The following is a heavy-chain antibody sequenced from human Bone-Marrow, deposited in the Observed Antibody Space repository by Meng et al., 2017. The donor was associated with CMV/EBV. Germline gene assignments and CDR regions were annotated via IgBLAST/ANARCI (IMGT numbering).Heavy chain of an antibody. CDR1: GYTFSRYW. V-gene: IGHV3-7*01. CDR2: IKEDGSEK. CDR3: VRVAGSGWAELLGVRYYGMDV. J-gene: IGHJ6*02. Sequence: GESLKISCAASGYTFSRYWMSWGRQAPGKGLEWVANIKEDGSEKHYVDSVKGRFTISRDNAKNSLYLQMNSLRAEDTAVYYCVRVAGSGWAELLGVRYYGMDVWGQGTTVTVSS. D-gene: IGHD6-19*01.